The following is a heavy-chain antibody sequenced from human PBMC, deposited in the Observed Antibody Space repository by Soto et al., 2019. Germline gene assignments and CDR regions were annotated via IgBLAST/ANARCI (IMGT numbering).Heavy chain of an antibody. CDR2: ISASGGST. V-gene: IGHV3-23*01. J-gene: IGHJ4*02. Sequence: GGSLRLSCAASGFTFSSYDMSWVRQAPGKGLEWVPGISASGGSTYYADSVKGRFTISRDNSKNTMYLQMNSLRAEDTAVYYCAKDVPYYYDILTPTSDYWGQGILVTVSS. D-gene: IGHD3-9*01. CDR3: AKDVPYYYDILTPTSDY. CDR1: GFTFSSYD.